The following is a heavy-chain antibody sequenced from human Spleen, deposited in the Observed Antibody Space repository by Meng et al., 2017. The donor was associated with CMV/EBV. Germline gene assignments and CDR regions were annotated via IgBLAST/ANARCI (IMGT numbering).Heavy chain of an antibody. D-gene: IGHD2-2*01. CDR3: ARVGYCSSAYCYSGFDF. CDR1: GFTFSSYA. V-gene: IGHV3-30*04. Sequence: GESLKISCAASGFTFSSYAMHWVRQAPGKGLEWVAVISFDGRNEYYADSVKGRFTISRDNSQNTLYLQMNSLRPEDTAVYYCARVGYCSSAYCYSGFDFWGQGTLVTVSS. J-gene: IGHJ4*02. CDR2: ISFDGRNE.